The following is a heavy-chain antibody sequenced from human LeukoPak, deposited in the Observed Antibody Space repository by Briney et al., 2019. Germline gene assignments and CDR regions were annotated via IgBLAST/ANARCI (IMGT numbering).Heavy chain of an antibody. CDR3: ARTLSDCGGDCFLFWFDP. V-gene: IGHV4-39*07. J-gene: IGHJ5*02. CDR1: GGSITNSNYY. CDR2: IYYSGTT. Sequence: SETLSLTCTVSGGSITNSNYYWGWIRQSPGKGLEWITNIYYSGTTYYNPSLKSRVTISVDTSKNQFSLKLSSVTAADTAVYYCARTLSDCGGDCFLFWFDPWGQGTLVTVSS. D-gene: IGHD2-21*02.